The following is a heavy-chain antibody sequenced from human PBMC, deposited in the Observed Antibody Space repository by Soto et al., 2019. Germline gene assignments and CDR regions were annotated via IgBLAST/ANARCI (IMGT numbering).Heavy chain of an antibody. CDR1: GGTFSSYA. CDR3: ARGDDFDYYYGVDV. J-gene: IGHJ6*02. Sequence: SVKVSCKASGGTFSSYAISWVRQAPGQGLEWMGGIIPIFGTANYAQKFQGRVTIIADRFTTTGYMELRSLTSEDTAVYYCARGDDFDYYYGVDVWGQGTTVTVSS. V-gene: IGHV1-69*06. CDR2: IIPIFGTA. D-gene: IGHD3-16*01.